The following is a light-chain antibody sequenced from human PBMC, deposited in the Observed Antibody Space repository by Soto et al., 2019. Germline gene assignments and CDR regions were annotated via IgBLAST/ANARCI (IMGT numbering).Light chain of an antibody. CDR2: KTS. J-gene: IGKJ1*01. Sequence: DIHMTQSPSTLSASVGDRVTITCRASQSISVWLAWYQQKPGKAPNLLIYKTSSLETGVPSRFSGSGSGTEFTLTISSLQPDDFATCYCQHYNDYSWTFGQGTKVEIK. CDR1: QSISVW. V-gene: IGKV1-5*03. CDR3: QHYNDYSWT.